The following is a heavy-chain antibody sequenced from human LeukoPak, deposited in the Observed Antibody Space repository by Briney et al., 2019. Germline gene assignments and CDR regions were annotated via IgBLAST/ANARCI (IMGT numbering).Heavy chain of an antibody. CDR2: IYYSGST. V-gene: IGHV4-59*01. Sequence: SETLFLTCTVGGGFINIYYWSWLRQPPGKGLEWIGYIYYSGSTKYNPSLKSRVTISVDTSKNQFSLKLNSVTATDTTVYYCTIGSGLVRYYWGQGTLVTVSS. CDR3: TIGSGLVRYY. D-gene: IGHD6-19*01. J-gene: IGHJ4*02. CDR1: GGFINIYY.